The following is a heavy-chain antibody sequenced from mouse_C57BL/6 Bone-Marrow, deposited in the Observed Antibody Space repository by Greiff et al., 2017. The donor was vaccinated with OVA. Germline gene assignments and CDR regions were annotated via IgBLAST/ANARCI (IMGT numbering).Heavy chain of an antibody. CDR3: ARMGYYGSSYYAMDY. D-gene: IGHD1-1*01. Sequence: QVTLKECGPGILQPSQTLSLTCSFSGFSLSTFGMGVGWIRQPSGKGLEWLAHIWWDDDKYYNPALKSRLTISKDTSKNQVFLKIANVDTADTATYYCARMGYYGSSYYAMDYWGQGTSVTVSS. V-gene: IGHV8-8*01. CDR2: IWWDDDK. CDR1: GFSLSTFGMG. J-gene: IGHJ4*01.